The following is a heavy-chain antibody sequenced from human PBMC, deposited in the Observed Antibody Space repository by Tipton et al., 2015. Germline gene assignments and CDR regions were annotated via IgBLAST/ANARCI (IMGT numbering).Heavy chain of an antibody. V-gene: IGHV4-4*02. CDR2: IHHGGST. CDR3: ARITFTGDL. J-gene: IGHJ4*02. D-gene: IGHD7-27*01. CDR1: GDSISSSNW. Sequence: TQTLTCTVSGDSISSSNWWSWVRQPPGKGLEWIGEIHHGGSTNYNPSLKSRVTISADTSKNQFSLKLSSVTAADTAVYYCARITFTGDLWGQGTLVTVSS.